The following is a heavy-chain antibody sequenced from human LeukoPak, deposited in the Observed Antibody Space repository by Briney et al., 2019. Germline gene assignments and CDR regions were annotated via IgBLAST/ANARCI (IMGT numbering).Heavy chain of an antibody. CDR1: GGSISSYY. CDR2: IYYSGST. J-gene: IGHJ5*02. Sequence: SETLSLTCTVSGGSISSYYWSWIRPPPGKGLEWIGYIYYSGSTNYNPSLKSRVTISVDTSKNQFSLKLSSVTAADTAVYYCARGLAVSSSWYGRWFDPWGQGTLVTVSS. CDR3: ARGLAVSSSWYGRWFDP. V-gene: IGHV4-59*08. D-gene: IGHD6-13*01.